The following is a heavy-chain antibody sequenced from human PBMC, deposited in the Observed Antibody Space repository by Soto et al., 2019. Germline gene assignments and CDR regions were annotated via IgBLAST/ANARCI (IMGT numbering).Heavy chain of an antibody. CDR1: GGSISSYC. J-gene: IGHJ4*02. CDR3: ARTNDYGDYYFDY. CDR2: IYYSGST. V-gene: IGHV4-59*01. Sequence: LETLSLTCTVSGGSISSYCWSWIRQPPGKGLEWIGYIYYSGSTNYNPSLKSRVTISVDTSKNQFSPKLSSVTAADTAVYYCARTNDYGDYYFDYWGQGTLVTVSS. D-gene: IGHD4-17*01.